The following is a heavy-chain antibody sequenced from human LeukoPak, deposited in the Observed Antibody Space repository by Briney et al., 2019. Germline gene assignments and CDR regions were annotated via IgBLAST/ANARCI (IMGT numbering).Heavy chain of an antibody. CDR1: GFVFDSHD. V-gene: IGHV3-30*02. CDR3: AKPSGSGVDY. J-gene: IGHJ4*02. CDR2: IRSDGYHT. Sequence: GGSLRLSCGASGFVFDSHDMHWVRQAPGKGLEWVAFIRSDGYHTYYADSVKGRFTITRDNSKNTLYLQMNSLRLEDMTVYYCAKPSGSGVDYWGRGTRVTVSS. D-gene: IGHD1-26*01.